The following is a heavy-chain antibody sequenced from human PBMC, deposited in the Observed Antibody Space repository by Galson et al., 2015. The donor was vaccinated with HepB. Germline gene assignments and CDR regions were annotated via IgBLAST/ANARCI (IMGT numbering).Heavy chain of an antibody. CDR2: IRSKAYGGTT. Sequence: LRLSCAASGFTFGDYAMSWFRQAPGKGLEWVGFIRSKAYGGTTEYAASVKGRFTISRDDSKSIAYLQMNSLKTEDTAVYYCTRDSSLRVAVAGNNYFDYWGQGTLVTVSS. D-gene: IGHD6-19*01. CDR1: GFTFGDYA. V-gene: IGHV3-49*03. CDR3: TRDSSLRVAVAGNNYFDY. J-gene: IGHJ4*02.